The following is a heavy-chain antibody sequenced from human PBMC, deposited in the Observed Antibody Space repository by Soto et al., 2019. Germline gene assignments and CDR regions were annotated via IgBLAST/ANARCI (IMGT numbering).Heavy chain of an antibody. J-gene: IGHJ6*04. CDR2: IDPSDSYT. V-gene: IGHV5-10-1*01. CDR3: ARTSMQSRGYSSGPGGMDV. D-gene: IGHD5-18*01. Sequence: PGESLKISCKGSGYSFTSYWISWVRQMPGKGLEWMGRIDPSDSYTNYSPSFQGHVTISADKSISTAYLQWSSLKASDTAMYYCARTSMQSRGYSSGPGGMDVWGTGTTVTVPS. CDR1: GYSFTSYW.